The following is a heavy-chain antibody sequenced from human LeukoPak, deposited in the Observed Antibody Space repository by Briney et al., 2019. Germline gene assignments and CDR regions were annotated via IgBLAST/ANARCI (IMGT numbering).Heavy chain of an antibody. CDR1: GFTFSSYS. D-gene: IGHD3-3*01. CDR2: ISSSSSTI. CDR3: ARHAADDFWSGYFSDDY. J-gene: IGHJ4*02. V-gene: IGHV3-48*02. Sequence: GGSLRLSCAASGFTFSSYSMNWVRQAPGKGLEWVSYISSSSSTIYYADSVKGRFTISRDNAKNSVYLQMNSLRDEDTAVYYCARHAADDFWSGYFSDDYWGQGTLVTVSS.